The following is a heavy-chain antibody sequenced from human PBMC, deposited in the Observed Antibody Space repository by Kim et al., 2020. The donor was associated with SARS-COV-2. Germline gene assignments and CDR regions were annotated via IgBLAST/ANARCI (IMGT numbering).Heavy chain of an antibody. V-gene: IGHV3-21*01. CDR3: ANTPTGFF. CDR1: GFTFSSYS. CDR2: ISSSSSYI. Sequence: GGSLRLSCAASGFTFSSYSMNWVRQAPGKGLEWVSSISSSSSYIYYEDSVKGRFTISSDNAKNSLYLQMNSLRAEDTAVYYCANTPTGFFWGHGTMVT. J-gene: IGHJ3*01. D-gene: IGHD2-2*02.